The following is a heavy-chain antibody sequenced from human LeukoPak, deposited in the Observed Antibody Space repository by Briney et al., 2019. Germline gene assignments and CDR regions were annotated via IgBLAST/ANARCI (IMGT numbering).Heavy chain of an antibody. D-gene: IGHD1-26*01. CDR2: IVGSGGST. CDR1: GFTFSSYA. Sequence: GGSLRLSCAASGFTFSSYAMNWVRQAPGKGLEWVSAIVGSGGSTYYPDSVKGRFTISRDNSKNTLYLQMNSLRAEDTAIYYCASTKGGIRGTFDYWGQGTLVTVSS. V-gene: IGHV3-23*01. J-gene: IGHJ4*02. CDR3: ASTKGGIRGTFDY.